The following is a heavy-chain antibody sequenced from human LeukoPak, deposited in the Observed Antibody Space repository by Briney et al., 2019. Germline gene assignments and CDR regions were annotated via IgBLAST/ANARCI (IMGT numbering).Heavy chain of an antibody. CDR1: GYTFTMNG. J-gene: IGHJ6*02. D-gene: IGHD2-15*01. V-gene: IGHV1-18*01. CDR3: ARMYCSRGSCYPLFYYYALDV. CDR2: TSTYNDKT. Sequence: ASVKVSCKASGYTFTMNGISWVRQAPGQGLEWMGWTSTYNDKTNYAQRLQGRVTMTTDTPTSTAYMELRSLRSDDTAVYYCARMYCSRGSCYPLFYYYALDVWGQGTTVTVS.